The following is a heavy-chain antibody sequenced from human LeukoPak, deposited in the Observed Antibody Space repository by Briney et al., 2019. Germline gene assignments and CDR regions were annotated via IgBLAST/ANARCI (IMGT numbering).Heavy chain of an antibody. CDR2: INHSGST. V-gene: IGHV4-34*01. D-gene: IGHD6-19*01. CDR3: ARANQYSSGWYRY. CDR1: GFTFSSYW. J-gene: IGHJ4*02. Sequence: GSLRLSCAASGFTFSSYWMNWARQPPGKGLEWIGEINHSGSTNYNPSLKSRVTISVDTSKNQFSLKLNSVTAADTAVYYCARANQYSSGWYRYWGQGTLVTVSS.